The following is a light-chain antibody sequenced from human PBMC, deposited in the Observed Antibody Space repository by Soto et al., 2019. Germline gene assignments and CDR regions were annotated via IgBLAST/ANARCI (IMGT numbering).Light chain of an antibody. CDR2: DAS. CDR1: QSVSSY. J-gene: IGKJ5*01. CDR3: QQRSSWPPT. Sequence: EVGLTHSPATVSLSPRERATLSCRASQSVSSYLAWYQQRPGQAPRLLIYDASNRATGVPARFSGSGSGTDFTLTISSLEPEDFAVYYCQQRSSWPPTFGQGTRLAIK. V-gene: IGKV3-11*01.